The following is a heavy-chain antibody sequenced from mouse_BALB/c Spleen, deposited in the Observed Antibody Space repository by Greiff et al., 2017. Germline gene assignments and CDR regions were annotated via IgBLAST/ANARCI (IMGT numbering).Heavy chain of an antibody. D-gene: IGHD1-1*01. CDR3: ARNHFTTVPLDY. J-gene: IGHJ2*01. V-gene: IGHV1-47*01. Sequence: VKLQESGAELVKPGASVKMSCKAFGYTFTTYPIEWMKQNHGKSLEWIGNFHPYNDDTKYNEKFKDKATLNVDKSSNTAYMQLSSLTSEDSAVYYCARNHFTTVPLDYWGQGTTLTVSS. CDR1: GYTFTTYP. CDR2: FHPYNDDT.